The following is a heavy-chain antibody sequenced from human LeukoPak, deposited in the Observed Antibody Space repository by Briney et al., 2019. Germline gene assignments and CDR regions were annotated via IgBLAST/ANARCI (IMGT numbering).Heavy chain of an antibody. D-gene: IGHD4-17*01. V-gene: IGHV4-39*01. CDR2: IYYSESP. Sequence: AETLSLTCTVSGGSISSSSYYWGWIRQAPGKGLVWIGCIYYSESPYYNPSLKSRVTISVDPSKNQLSLKLSSVTAADTAVYYCARPTADHGALDAFDIWGQGTMVTVSS. CDR1: GGSISSSSYY. CDR3: ARPTADHGALDAFDI. J-gene: IGHJ3*02.